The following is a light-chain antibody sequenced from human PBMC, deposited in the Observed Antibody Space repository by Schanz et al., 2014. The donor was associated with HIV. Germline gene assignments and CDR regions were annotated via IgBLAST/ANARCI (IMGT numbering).Light chain of an antibody. Sequence: DIQMTQSPSSLSASIGDRVTITCRASQSISTWLAWYQQKPGKAPKLLIYKASTLESGVPSRFSGSGSGTEFTLAISSLQPEDFATYYCQQYNDGSYTFGQGTKLEIK. CDR3: QQYNDGSYT. J-gene: IGKJ2*01. CDR2: KAS. CDR1: QSISTW. V-gene: IGKV1-5*03.